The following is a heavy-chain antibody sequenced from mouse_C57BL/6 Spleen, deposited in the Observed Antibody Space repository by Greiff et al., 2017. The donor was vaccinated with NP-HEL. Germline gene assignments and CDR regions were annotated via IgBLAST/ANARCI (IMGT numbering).Heavy chain of an antibody. J-gene: IGHJ3*01. D-gene: IGHD3-3*01. CDR2: ISDGGSYT. Sequence: EVQVVESGGGLVKPGGSLKLSCAASGFTFSSYAMSWVRQTPEKRLEWVATISDGGSYTYYPDNVKGRFTISRDNAKNKLYLQMSHVKSEDTVMYYCARGGTGAWFAYWGQGTLVTVSA. CDR1: GFTFSSYA. CDR3: ARGGTGAWFAY. V-gene: IGHV5-4*01.